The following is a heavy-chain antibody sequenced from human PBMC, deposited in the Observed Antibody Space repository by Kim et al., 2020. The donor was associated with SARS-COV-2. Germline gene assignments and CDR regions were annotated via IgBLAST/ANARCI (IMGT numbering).Heavy chain of an antibody. D-gene: IGHD3-10*01. CDR3: ARGSTNSYYYGSGSYPDY. Sequence: GGSLRLSCAASGFTFSSYSMNWVRQAPGKGLEWVSYISSSSSTIYYADSVKGRFTISRDNAKNSLYLQMNSLRDEDTAVYYCARGSTNSYYYGSGSYPDYWGQGTLVTVSS. J-gene: IGHJ4*02. CDR2: ISSSSSTI. V-gene: IGHV3-48*02. CDR1: GFTFSSYS.